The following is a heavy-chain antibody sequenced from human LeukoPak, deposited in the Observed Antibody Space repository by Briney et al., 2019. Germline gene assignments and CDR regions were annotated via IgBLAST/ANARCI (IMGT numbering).Heavy chain of an antibody. Sequence: ASVKVSCKASGYTFTSYGISWVRQAPGQGLEWMGWISAYSGNTNYAQKLQGRVTMTTDTSTSTAYMELRSLRSDDTAVYYCARGNNIDYGDYWYFDLWGRGTLVTVSS. CDR1: GYTFTSYG. D-gene: IGHD4-17*01. CDR2: ISAYSGNT. CDR3: ARGNNIDYGDYWYFDL. V-gene: IGHV1-18*01. J-gene: IGHJ2*01.